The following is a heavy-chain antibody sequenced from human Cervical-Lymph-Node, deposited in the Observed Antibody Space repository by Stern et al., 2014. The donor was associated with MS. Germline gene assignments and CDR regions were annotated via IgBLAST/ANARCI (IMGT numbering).Heavy chain of an antibody. CDR2: TQNKAAGSNP. CDR3: ARDFWGSYDY. D-gene: IGHD1-26*01. V-gene: IGHV3-72*01. J-gene: IGHJ4*02. CDR1: GFSLRAYD. Sequence: EVQLVESGGGLVQPGGSLRLSCAASGFSLRAYDMDWVRQAPGKGLEWVGRTQNKAAGSNPEYPPPVKGRVTISNDDSMPLMYLQMDSLKTEDTAVYYCARDFWGSYDYWGQGTLVTVSS.